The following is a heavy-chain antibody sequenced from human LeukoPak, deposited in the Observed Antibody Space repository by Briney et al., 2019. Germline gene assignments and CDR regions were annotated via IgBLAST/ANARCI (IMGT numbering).Heavy chain of an antibody. J-gene: IGHJ4*02. CDR3: ARETGSRRSPLTLDY. CDR2: ISGYNGNT. D-gene: IGHD3-16*01. Sequence: GASVKVSCKASGYTFTSYGISWVRQAPGQGLEWMGWISGYNGNTNYAQNLQGRVTMTTDTSTSTVYMELRSLRSEDTAVYYCARETGSRRSPLTLDYWGQGTLVTVSS. V-gene: IGHV1-18*01. CDR1: GYTFTSYG.